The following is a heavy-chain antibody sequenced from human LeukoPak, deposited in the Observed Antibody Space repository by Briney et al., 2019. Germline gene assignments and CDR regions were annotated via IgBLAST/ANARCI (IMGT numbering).Heavy chain of an antibody. D-gene: IGHD6-13*01. CDR1: GFTFSSYE. CDR3: ARVGSIAAAGTPDY. CDR2: ISSSGSHT. V-gene: IGHV3-48*03. Sequence: GGSLTLSCAASGFTFSSYEMSWVRQAPGKGLEWVSYISSSGSHTNYADSVKGRFTISRDNAKNSLSLQVNSPRADDTAVYYCARVGSIAAAGTPDYWGQGTLVTVSS. J-gene: IGHJ4*02.